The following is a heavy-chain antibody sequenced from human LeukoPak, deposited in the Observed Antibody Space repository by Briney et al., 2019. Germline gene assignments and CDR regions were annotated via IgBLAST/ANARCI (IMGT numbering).Heavy chain of an antibody. CDR1: GYTFTGYY. J-gene: IGHJ6*03. D-gene: IGHD2-21*02. CDR2: INPNSGGT. V-gene: IGHV1-2*02. Sequence: GASVKVSCKASGYTFTGYYMHWVRQAPGQGLEWMGWINPNSGGTNYAQKFQGRVTMTRDTSTSTAYMDLYRLTSDDTAVYYCARDGGDTFGDWYMDVWGKGTTVTISS. CDR3: ARDGGDTFGDWYMDV.